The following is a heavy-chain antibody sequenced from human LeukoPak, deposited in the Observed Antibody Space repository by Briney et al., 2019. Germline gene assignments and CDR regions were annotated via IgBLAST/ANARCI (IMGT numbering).Heavy chain of an antibody. CDR3: AREIYSSGAFDP. Sequence: ASVKVSCKASGYTFTSYDINWVRPATGQGLEWMGWMNPNSGNTGYAQKFQGRVTMTRNTSISTAYMELSSLRFEDTAVYYCAREIYSSGAFDPWGQGTLVTVSS. V-gene: IGHV1-8*01. CDR1: GYTFTSYD. D-gene: IGHD6-19*01. CDR2: MNPNSGNT. J-gene: IGHJ5*02.